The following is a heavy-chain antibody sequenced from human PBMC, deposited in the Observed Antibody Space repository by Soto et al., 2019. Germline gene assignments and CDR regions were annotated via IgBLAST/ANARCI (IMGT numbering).Heavy chain of an antibody. CDR2: IYWDDDK. D-gene: IGHD3-3*01. Sequence: QITLNESGPTQVKPRQTLTLTCTFSGFSLTTSGVGVGWSRQSPGKAPEWLALIYWDDDKRYSPSLKSRLTITKDTSKNQVVLTMADLAPADTATSYCAHRVLRTVFGLVTPTAIYFDFWGQGTPVAVSS. V-gene: IGHV2-5*02. CDR3: AHRVLRTVFGLVTPTAIYFDF. J-gene: IGHJ4*02. CDR1: GFSLTTSGVG.